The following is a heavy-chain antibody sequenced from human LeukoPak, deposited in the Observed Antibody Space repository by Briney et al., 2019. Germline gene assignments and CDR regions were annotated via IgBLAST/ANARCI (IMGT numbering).Heavy chain of an antibody. V-gene: IGHV1-8*01. D-gene: IGHD3-9*01. J-gene: IGHJ5*02. CDR2: MNPNSGNT. Sequence: ASVKVSCKASGYTFTSYDINWVRQATGQGLEWMGWMNPNSGNTGYAQKCQGRVTMTRNTSISTAYMELSSLRSEDTAVYYCARGLYPVTVLRYPPWGQGTLVTVSS. CDR3: ARGLYPVTVLRYPP. CDR1: GYTFTSYD.